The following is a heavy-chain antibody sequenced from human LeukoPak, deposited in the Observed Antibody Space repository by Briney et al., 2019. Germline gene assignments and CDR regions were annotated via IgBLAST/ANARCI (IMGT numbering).Heavy chain of an antibody. Sequence: GTSLSLYCAASGFIFSNYVMHWVRQAPGKGLEWVAVIWHDGSEKYYGDSVKGRFSISRDNSKNTLYLQMNSLRAEDTAVYFCVKESDAFDIWGQGTMVTVSS. J-gene: IGHJ3*02. CDR3: VKESDAFDI. V-gene: IGHV3-33*06. CDR2: IWHDGSEK. CDR1: GFIFSNYV.